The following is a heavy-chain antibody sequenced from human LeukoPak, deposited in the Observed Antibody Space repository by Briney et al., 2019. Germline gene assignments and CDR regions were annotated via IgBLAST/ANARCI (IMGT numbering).Heavy chain of an antibody. Sequence: PGGSLRLSCAASGVTFSSYAMTWVRRAPGKGLEWVSAISGSGGSTYYADSVKGRFTISRDNSKNTLYLQMNSLRAEDTAVYYCAKTREGIAVAEGILDYWGQGTLVTVSS. J-gene: IGHJ4*02. CDR2: ISGSGGST. CDR1: GVTFSSYA. V-gene: IGHV3-23*01. CDR3: AKTREGIAVAEGILDY. D-gene: IGHD6-19*01.